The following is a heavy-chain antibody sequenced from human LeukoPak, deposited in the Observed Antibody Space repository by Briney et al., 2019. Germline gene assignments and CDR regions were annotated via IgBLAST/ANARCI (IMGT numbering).Heavy chain of an antibody. Sequence: SGGSLRLSCAASGFTFSSYSMNWVRQAPGKGREWVSSISSSSSYIYYADSVKGRFTISRDNAKNSLYLQMNSLRAEDTAVYYCARDDHGDYGSYWGQGTLVTVSS. CDR1: GFTFSSYS. CDR2: ISSSSSYI. CDR3: ARDDHGDYGSY. D-gene: IGHD4-17*01. V-gene: IGHV3-21*01. J-gene: IGHJ4*02.